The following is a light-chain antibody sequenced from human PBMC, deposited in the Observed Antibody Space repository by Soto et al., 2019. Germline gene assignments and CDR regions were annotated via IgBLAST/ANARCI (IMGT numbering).Light chain of an antibody. CDR2: GAF. V-gene: IGKV3-20*01. CDR1: QSVSSSY. J-gene: IGKJ4*02. CDR3: QQYGSSPT. Sequence: EIVLTQSPGTLSLSPGERATLSCRASQSVSSSYFAWYQQKPGQAPRLLIYGAFSRATGIPDRFSGSGSGTVFTLTISRLEPEDFAVYYCQQYGSSPTFGGGTKVEIK.